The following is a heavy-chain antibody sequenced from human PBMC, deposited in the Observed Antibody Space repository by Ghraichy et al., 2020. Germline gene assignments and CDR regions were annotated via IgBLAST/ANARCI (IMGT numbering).Heavy chain of an antibody. D-gene: IGHD4/OR15-4a*01. J-gene: IGHJ5*02. CDR1: GYTFTGYY. CDR3: ARDRRMLWSYGGENWFDP. V-gene: IGHV1-2*02. Sequence: ASVKVSCKASGYTFTGYYMHWVRQAPGQGLEWMGWINPNSGGTNYAQKFQGRVTMTRDTSISTAYMELSRLRSDDTAVYYCARDRRMLWSYGGENWFDPWGQGTLVTVSS. CDR2: INPNSGGT.